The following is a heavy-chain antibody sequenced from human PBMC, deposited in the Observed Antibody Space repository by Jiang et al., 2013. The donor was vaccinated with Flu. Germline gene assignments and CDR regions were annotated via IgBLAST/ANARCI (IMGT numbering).Heavy chain of an antibody. CDR3: AKDLFGDYGGLDY. CDR2: IRGNDGST. CDR1: GFTFNTYA. V-gene: IGHV3-23*01. Sequence: VQLLESGGGLVQPGGSLRLSCAASGFTFNTYAMTWVRQAPGKGLEWVSVIRGNDGSTYYANSVKGRFTISRDNTRNTLYLQMNSLRAEDTAIYYCAKDLFGDYGGLDYWGQGTLVTVSS. J-gene: IGHJ4*02. D-gene: IGHD4-17*01.